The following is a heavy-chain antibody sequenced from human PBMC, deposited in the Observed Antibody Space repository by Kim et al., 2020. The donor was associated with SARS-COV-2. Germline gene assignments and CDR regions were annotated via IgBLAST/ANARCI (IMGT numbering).Heavy chain of an antibody. CDR3: ARAYYDFWSGYPFDY. Sequence: PSLKYGVTITVGTAKNRFSLKLSSVTAADTAVYYCARAYYDFWSGYPFDYWGQGTLVTVSS. J-gene: IGHJ4*02. V-gene: IGHV4-34*01. D-gene: IGHD3-3*01.